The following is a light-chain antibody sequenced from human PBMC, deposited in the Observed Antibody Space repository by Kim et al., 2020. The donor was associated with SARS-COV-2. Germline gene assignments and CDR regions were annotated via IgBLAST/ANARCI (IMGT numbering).Light chain of an antibody. CDR3: QSYDNSLNGRV. CDR1: SSNLGAPFN. CDR2: ANT. V-gene: IGLV1-40*01. Sequence: QSVLTQPPSVSGAPGQRITISCTGSSSNLGAPFNVHWYQQLPGATPKLLIFANTNRPSGIPDRFSGSKSGTSASLAITGLQAEDEADYYCQSYDNSLNGRVFGGGTQLTVL. J-gene: IGLJ3*02.